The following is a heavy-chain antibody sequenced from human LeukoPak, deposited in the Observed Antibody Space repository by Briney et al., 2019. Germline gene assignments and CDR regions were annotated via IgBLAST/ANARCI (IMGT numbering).Heavy chain of an antibody. CDR1: GGSISSSSYY. D-gene: IGHD2-2*01. CDR3: ARLGCSSTSCYLWGVWDNWFDP. CDR2: IYYSGST. Sequence: PSETLSLTCTVSGGSISSSSYYWGWIRQPPGKGLEWIGSIYYSGSTYYNPSLKSRVTISVDTSKNQFSLKLSSVTAADTAVYYCARLGCSSTSCYLWGVWDNWFDPWGQGTLVTVSS. J-gene: IGHJ5*02. V-gene: IGHV4-39*01.